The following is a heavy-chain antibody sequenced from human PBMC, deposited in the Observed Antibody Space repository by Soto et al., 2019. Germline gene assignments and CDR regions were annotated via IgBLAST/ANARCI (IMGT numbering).Heavy chain of an antibody. J-gene: IGHJ5*02. CDR2: IYYSGST. D-gene: IGHD6-6*01. V-gene: IGHV4-30-4*01. CDR1: GGSISSGDYY. CDR3: ARYSSSLGVYNWFDP. Sequence: QVQLQESGPGLVKPSQTLSLTCTVSGGSISSGDYYWSWIRQPPGKGLEWIGYIYYSGSTYYNPSLKSRVTIXXDXSXXQFSLKLSSVTAADTAVYYCARYSSSLGVYNWFDPWGQGTLVTVSS.